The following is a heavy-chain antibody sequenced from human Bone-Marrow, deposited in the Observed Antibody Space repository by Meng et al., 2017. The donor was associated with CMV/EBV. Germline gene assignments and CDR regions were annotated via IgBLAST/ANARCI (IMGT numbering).Heavy chain of an antibody. CDR2: INPNSGGT. Sequence: ASVKVSCKASGYTFTGYYMDWVRQAPGQGLEWMGWINPNSGGTNYAQKFQGRVTMTRDTSISTAYMELSRLRSDDTAVYYCASLRITIFGVVRFDPWGRGNLVIVSS. J-gene: IGHJ5*02. CDR3: ASLRITIFGVVRFDP. CDR1: GYTFTGYY. V-gene: IGHV1-2*02. D-gene: IGHD3-3*01.